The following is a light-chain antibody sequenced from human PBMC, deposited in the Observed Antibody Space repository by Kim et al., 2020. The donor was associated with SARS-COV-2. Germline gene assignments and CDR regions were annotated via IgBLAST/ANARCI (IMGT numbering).Light chain of an antibody. CDR3: QQYNTWPS. Sequence: EVMMTQSPATLSVSPGERVTLSCRASQSVRSNVAWYQQKAGQVPRLLIYGASTRVTGVPPKFSGSGSETEFTLTISSLQSEDFAIYHCQQYNTWPSFGQETKLEI. J-gene: IGKJ2*01. V-gene: IGKV3-15*01. CDR1: QSVRSN. CDR2: GAS.